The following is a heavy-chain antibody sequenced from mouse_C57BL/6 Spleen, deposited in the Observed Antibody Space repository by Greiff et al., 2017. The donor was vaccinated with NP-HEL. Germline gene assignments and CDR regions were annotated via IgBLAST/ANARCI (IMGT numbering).Heavy chain of an antibody. Sequence: EVMLVESGEGLVKPGGSLKLSCAASGFTFSSYAMSWVRQTPEKRLEWVAYISSGGDYIYYADTVKGRFTISRDNARNTLYLQMSSLKSEDTAMYDCTRDWSYGSSYDAMDYWGQGTSVTVSS. J-gene: IGHJ4*01. CDR3: TRDWSYGSSYDAMDY. CDR1: GFTFSSYA. CDR2: ISSGGDYI. V-gene: IGHV5-9-1*02. D-gene: IGHD1-1*01.